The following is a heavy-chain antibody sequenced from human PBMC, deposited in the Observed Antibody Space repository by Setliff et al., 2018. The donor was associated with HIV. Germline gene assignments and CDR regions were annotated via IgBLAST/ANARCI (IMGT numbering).Heavy chain of an antibody. J-gene: IGHJ4*02. CDR1: GYTFTDYY. D-gene: IGHD5-18*01. CDR3: ARDAPWDSYGLDY. CDR2: INPNNGGR. V-gene: IGHV1-2*02. Sequence: ASVKVSCKASGYTFTDYYIHWVRQAPGQGLEWMGWINPNNGGRNYAQRFLGRVTMTRDTSISTAYMELSRLKFDDTAVYYCARDAPWDSYGLDYWGQGTLVTVSS.